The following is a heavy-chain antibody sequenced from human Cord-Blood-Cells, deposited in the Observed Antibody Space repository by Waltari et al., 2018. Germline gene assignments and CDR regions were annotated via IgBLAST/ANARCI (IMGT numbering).Heavy chain of an antibody. V-gene: IGHV1-69*18. CDR1: GGTVTSYA. J-gene: IGHJ4*02. CDR3: ARDWGTGDYFDY. CDR2: IIPIFGTG. D-gene: IGHD3-16*01. Sequence: QVQLVQSGAEVKNPGSSVKVSCKPAGGTVTSYAISGLRQAAGQGLEWMGMIIPIFGTGNYAQKFQGRVTITADESTSTAYMERSSLRSEDTAVYYCARDWGTGDYFDYWGQGTLVTVSS.